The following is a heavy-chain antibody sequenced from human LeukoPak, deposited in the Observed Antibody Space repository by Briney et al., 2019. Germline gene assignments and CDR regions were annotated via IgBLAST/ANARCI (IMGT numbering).Heavy chain of an antibody. Sequence: GGSLRLSCAASGLTFSNYAMSWVRQAPGKGLEWVSGISDSGGSTYYADSVKGRFIISRDNSKNTLYLQMNSLRAEDTAVYYCARHPEPGYCSSTSCHESYFDYWGQGTLVTVSS. CDR3: ARHPEPGYCSSTSCHESYFDY. J-gene: IGHJ4*02. CDR2: ISDSGGST. D-gene: IGHD2-2*01. CDR1: GLTFSNYA. V-gene: IGHV3-23*01.